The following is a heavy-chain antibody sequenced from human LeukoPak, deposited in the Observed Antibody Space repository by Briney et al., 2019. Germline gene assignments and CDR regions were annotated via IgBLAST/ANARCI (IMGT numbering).Heavy chain of an antibody. CDR3: ARESARAVAEGYFDP. CDR2: IFPIFGTS. D-gene: IGHD6-19*01. V-gene: IGHV1-69*06. Sequence: SVQVSCKASGCTFSSYAIRGVRQAPGKGLEWVGVIFPIFGTSNYAHKLQGRVTITADKSTSTAYMELSSLRAEDTAVYYCARESARAVAEGYFDPWGQGTLVTVSS. J-gene: IGHJ5*02. CDR1: GCTFSSYA.